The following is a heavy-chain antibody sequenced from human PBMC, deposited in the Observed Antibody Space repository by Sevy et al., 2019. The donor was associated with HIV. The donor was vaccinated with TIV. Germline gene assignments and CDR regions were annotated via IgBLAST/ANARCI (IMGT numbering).Heavy chain of an antibody. CDR1: GFSFSTHW. D-gene: IGHD2-21*01. Sequence: GGSLRLSCAASGFSFSTHWMHWVRQAPGKGLVWVSRINTDGSVTVYADSLKGRVTVSRDNARNTLYLQLNSLKADDTAVYYCARVRIGGAFDYWGQGTLVTVSS. V-gene: IGHV3-74*01. CDR2: INTDGSVT. J-gene: IGHJ4*02. CDR3: ARVRIGGAFDY.